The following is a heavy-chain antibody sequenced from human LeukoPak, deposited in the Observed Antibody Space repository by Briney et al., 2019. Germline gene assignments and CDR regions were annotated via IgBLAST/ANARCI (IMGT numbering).Heavy chain of an antibody. J-gene: IGHJ4*02. V-gene: IGHV4-4*02. Sequence: SETLSLTCAVSGGSISSNKWWSWVRQPPGKGLEWIGEIYHSGSTNYNPSLKSRVTISVDESMNHFSLKLSSVTAADTAAYYCARVPSRSGAYYFDYWGQGTLVTVSS. D-gene: IGHD3-10*01. CDR3: ARVPSRSGAYYFDY. CDR2: IYHSGST. CDR1: GGSISSNKW.